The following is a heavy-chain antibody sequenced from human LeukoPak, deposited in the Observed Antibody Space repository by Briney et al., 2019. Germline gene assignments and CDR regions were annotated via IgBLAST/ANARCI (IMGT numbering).Heavy chain of an antibody. Sequence: GXSVTVSFKASGYTFIVYHIHWVRQAPGQGLEWMGWINPNRGGTNLAQKFQGRVIMTRDTSISTAYMEVTRLRSDDTAIYYCARLPRVHFDSWGQGTLVTVSS. CDR3: ARLPRVHFDS. CDR2: INPNRGGT. J-gene: IGHJ4*02. V-gene: IGHV1-2*02. CDR1: GYTFIVYH. D-gene: IGHD2-8*01.